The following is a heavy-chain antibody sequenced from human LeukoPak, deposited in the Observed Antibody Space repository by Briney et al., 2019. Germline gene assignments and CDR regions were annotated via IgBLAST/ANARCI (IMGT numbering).Heavy chain of an antibody. D-gene: IGHD3-10*01. J-gene: IGHJ3*02. CDR2: INPNSGGT. CDR3: ARDLDYYGSGSFFNI. CDR1: GYTFTGYH. Sequence: ASVKVSCKASGYTFTGYHMHWVRQAPGQGLEWMGWINPNSGGTNYAQKFQGRVTMTRDTSITTAYMELSRLRSDDTAVYYCARDLDYYGSGSFFNIWGQGTMVTVSS. V-gene: IGHV1-2*02.